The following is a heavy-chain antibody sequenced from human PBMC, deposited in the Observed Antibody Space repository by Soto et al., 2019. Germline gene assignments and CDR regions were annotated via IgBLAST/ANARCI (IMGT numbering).Heavy chain of an antibody. V-gene: IGHV3-30*18. D-gene: IGHD3-3*01. CDR1: GFTFSSYG. Sequence: EGSLRLSCAASGFTFSSYGMHWVRQAPGKGLEWVAVISYDGSNKYYADSVKGRFTISRDNSKNTLYLQMNSLRAEDTAVYYCAKEEEGYDFWSGYPAGPLDYWGQGTLVTVSS. CDR3: AKEEEGYDFWSGYPAGPLDY. J-gene: IGHJ4*02. CDR2: ISYDGSNK.